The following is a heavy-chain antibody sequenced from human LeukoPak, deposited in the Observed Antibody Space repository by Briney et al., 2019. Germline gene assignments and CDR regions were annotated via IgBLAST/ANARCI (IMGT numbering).Heavy chain of an antibody. CDR1: GFTFSSYA. J-gene: IGHJ6*02. D-gene: IGHD1-14*01. CDR3: ARDRTDYYGMDV. Sequence: GGSLRLPCAASGFTFSSYAMHWVRQAPGKGLEWVAVISYDGSNKYYADSVKGRFTISRDNSKNTLYLQMNSLRAEDTAVYYCARDRTDYYGMDVWGQGTTVTVSS. CDR2: ISYDGSNK. V-gene: IGHV3-30-3*01.